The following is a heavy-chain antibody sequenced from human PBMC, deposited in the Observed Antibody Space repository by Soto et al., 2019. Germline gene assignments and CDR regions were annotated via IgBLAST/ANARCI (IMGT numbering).Heavy chain of an antibody. Sequence: ASVKVSCKASGYTFTSYYMHWVRQAPGQGLEWMGIINPSGGSTSCAQKFQGRVTMTRDTSTSTVYMELSSLRSEDTAVYYCATLDPPYYDILTGHSDYWGQGTLVTVSS. CDR2: INPSGGST. D-gene: IGHD3-9*01. CDR3: ATLDPPYYDILTGHSDY. J-gene: IGHJ4*02. V-gene: IGHV1-46*01. CDR1: GYTFTSYY.